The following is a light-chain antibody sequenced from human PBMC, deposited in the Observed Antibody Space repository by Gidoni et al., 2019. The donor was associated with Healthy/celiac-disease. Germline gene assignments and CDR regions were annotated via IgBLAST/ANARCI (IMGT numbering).Light chain of an antibody. Sequence: DIVMTQSPDSLAVSLGERATINCKSSQSVLYSSNNKNYLAWYQPKPGQPPKLLIYWASTRESGVPDRFSGSGSGTDFTLTISSLQAEDVAVYYCQQYYRSLTFGGGTKVEIK. CDR1: QSVLYSSNNKNY. CDR2: WAS. J-gene: IGKJ4*01. CDR3: QQYYRSLT. V-gene: IGKV4-1*01.